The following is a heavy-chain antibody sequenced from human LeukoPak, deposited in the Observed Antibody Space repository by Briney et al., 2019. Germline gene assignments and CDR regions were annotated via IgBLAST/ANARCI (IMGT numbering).Heavy chain of an antibody. V-gene: IGHV3-30*04. CDR1: GFTFSSCA. D-gene: IGHD2-15*01. CDR2: ISYDGSNK. CDR3: ARERGGKGYCSGGTCQWCFDS. Sequence: GGSLRLSCAASGFTFSSCAMHWVRQAPGKGLEWVAVISYDGSNKYYADSVKGRFTISRDNSKNTLYLQMNSLRAEDTAVYYCARERGGKGYCSGGTCQWCFDSWGQGTLVTVSS. J-gene: IGHJ4*02.